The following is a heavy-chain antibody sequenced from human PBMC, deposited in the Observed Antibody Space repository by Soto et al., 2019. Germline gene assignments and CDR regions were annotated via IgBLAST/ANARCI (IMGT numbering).Heavy chain of an antibody. V-gene: IGHV4-59*01. D-gene: IGHD3-3*01. J-gene: IGHJ4*02. CDR1: GGSISSYY. CDR2: IYYSGST. CDR3: ARDLAIGYDFWSGYWVD. Sequence: SETLSLTCTVSGGSISSYYWSWIRQPPGKGLEWIGYIYYSGSTNYNPSLKSRVTISVDTSKNQFSLKLSSVTAADTAVYYCARDLAIGYDFWSGYWVDWGQGTLVTVSS.